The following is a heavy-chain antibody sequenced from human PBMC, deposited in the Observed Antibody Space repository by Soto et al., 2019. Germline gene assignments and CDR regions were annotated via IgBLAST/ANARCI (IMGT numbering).Heavy chain of an antibody. D-gene: IGHD2-21*02. J-gene: IGHJ4*02. CDR3: ARGGHIAVVTASFDN. CDR1: GYTFNTYY. V-gene: IGHV1-46*02. Sequence: QVQLVQSGAEVRKPGASVKVSCNPSGYTFNTYYLHWLRQAPGQALELMGVIHPSGGGTTYAHKFLGRFTVTRDTSTTTVFMELSSLRSDDTAVYYCARGGHIAVVTASFDNWGQGTLVTVSS. CDR2: IHPSGGGT.